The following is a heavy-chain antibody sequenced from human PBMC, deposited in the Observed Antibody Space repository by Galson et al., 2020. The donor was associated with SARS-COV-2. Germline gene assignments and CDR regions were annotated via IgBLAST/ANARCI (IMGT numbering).Heavy chain of an antibody. CDR2: ISSSGSTM. J-gene: IGHJ4*02. D-gene: IGHD2-21*01. CDR3: ARGPRADSFDY. Sequence: NSGGSLRLSCAASGFTFSDYYMTWIRQAPGKGLEWLSYISSSGSTMYYADSVKGRFTISRDNAKNSLYLQMNSLRAEDTAVYYCARGPRADSFDYWGQGALVTVSS. V-gene: IGHV3-11*04. CDR1: GFTFSDYY.